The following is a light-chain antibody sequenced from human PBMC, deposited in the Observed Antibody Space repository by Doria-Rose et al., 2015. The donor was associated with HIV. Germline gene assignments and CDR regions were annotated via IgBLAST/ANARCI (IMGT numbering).Light chain of an antibody. CDR1: QSLLYTSKNY. J-gene: IGKJ3*01. Sequence: TQSPESLGMSLGERATLNCKSNQSLLYTSKNYLAWYQQKPGQPPKLLIYWASTRQYGVPARFSGSGSGTDFTLTISSLEAEDVAVYYCQQYYDTPSFGPGTTVDIK. V-gene: IGKV4-1*01. CDR2: WAS. CDR3: QQYYDTPS.